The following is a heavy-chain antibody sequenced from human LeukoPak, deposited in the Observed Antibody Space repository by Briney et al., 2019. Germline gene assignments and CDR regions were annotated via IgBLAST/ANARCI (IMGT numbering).Heavy chain of an antibody. J-gene: IGHJ3*02. CDR1: GFTFSSYE. Sequence: GGSLRLSCAASGFTFSSYEMNWVRQAPGKGLEWVSYISSSGSTIYYADSVKGRFTISRDNAKNTLYLQMNSLRAEGTAVYYCAREGGYDASDIWGQGTMVTVSS. V-gene: IGHV3-48*03. CDR3: AREGGYDASDI. CDR2: ISSSGSTI. D-gene: IGHD5-12*01.